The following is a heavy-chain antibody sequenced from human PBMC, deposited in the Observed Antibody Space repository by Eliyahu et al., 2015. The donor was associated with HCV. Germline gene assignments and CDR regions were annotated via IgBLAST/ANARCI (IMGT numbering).Heavy chain of an antibody. CDR2: IYWNDDK. CDR3: GLQTPGDV. J-gene: IGHJ6*02. D-gene: IGHD2-15*01. Sequence: QITLKESGPTLVKPTQTLTLTCTFSGFSLTTSGVGVGWIRQPPGKALEWLAIIYWNDDKRHSPSLRSRLTITKDTSKNQVVXTMTNMDPVDTATYYCGLQTPGDVWGQGTTVTVSS. V-gene: IGHV2-5*01. CDR1: GFSLTTSGVG.